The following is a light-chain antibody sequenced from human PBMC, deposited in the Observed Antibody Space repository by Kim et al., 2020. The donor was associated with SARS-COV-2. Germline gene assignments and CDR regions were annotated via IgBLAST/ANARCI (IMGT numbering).Light chain of an antibody. CDR1: RSVSTN. CDR3: QQYNNWPPLT. Sequence: EIVMTQSPATLSVSPGERATLSCRASRSVSTNLAWYQQKPGQAPRLLMYGASTRAIGIPARFSGSGSGTEFTLTISSLQSEDFAVYYCQQYNNWPPLTFGGGTKVDI. J-gene: IGKJ4*01. CDR2: GAS. V-gene: IGKV3-15*01.